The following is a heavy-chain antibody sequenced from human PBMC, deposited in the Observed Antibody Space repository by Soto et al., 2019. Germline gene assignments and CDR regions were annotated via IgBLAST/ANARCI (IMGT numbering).Heavy chain of an antibody. J-gene: IGHJ5*02. CDR3: ARRHLAVAVSPWFDP. V-gene: IGHV2-26*01. Sequence: QVTLKQSGTVLVKPTEPLTLRCTVSGLSITDSEMGVSWIRQPPGQPLEWLAHIDSSGEKSYRTFLKSRLAISKDTSKSQIFLTMTNMDPVDTATYYSARRHLAVAVSPWFDPWGQGIPVTVSS. CDR2: IDSSGEK. D-gene: IGHD6-19*01. CDR1: GLSITDSEMG.